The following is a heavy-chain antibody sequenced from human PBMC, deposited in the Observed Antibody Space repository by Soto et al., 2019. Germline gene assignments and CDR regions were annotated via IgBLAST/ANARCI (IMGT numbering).Heavy chain of an antibody. V-gene: IGHV4-34*01. D-gene: IGHD6-13*01. CDR3: ARWWVRDSSSRTVARRNDPRNNWFDP. CDR2: INHSGST. Sequence: SETLSLTCAVYGGSFSGYYWSWIRQPPGKGLEWIGEINHSGSTNYNPSLKSRVTISVDTSKNQVSLKLSSVTAADTGVYYCARWWVRDSSSRTVARRNDPRNNWFDPWGQGTLVTVSS. J-gene: IGHJ5*02. CDR1: GGSFSGYY.